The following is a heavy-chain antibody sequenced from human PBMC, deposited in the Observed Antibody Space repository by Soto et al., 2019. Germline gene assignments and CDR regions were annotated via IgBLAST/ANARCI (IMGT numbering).Heavy chain of an antibody. V-gene: IGHV5-51*01. J-gene: IGHJ4*02. CDR1: GYSFTIYW. CDR2: IYPGDSDT. Sequence: GESLKISCKASGYSFTIYWIGWVRQMPGKGLEWMGIIYPGDSDTNYNPSLKSRVTISVDTSKNQFSLKLSSVTAADTAVYYCARHALEWLFKGGLDYWGQGTLVTVSS. CDR3: ARHALEWLFKGGLDY. D-gene: IGHD3-3*01.